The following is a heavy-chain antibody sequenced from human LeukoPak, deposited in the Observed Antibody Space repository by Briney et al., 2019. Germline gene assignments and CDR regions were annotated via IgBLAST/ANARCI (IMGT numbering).Heavy chain of an antibody. V-gene: IGHV3-30*04. J-gene: IGHJ2*01. CDR1: GFTFSSCA. CDR3: ARDRRISGWYFDL. CDR2: ISYDGSNK. Sequence: GRSLRLSCAASGFTFSSCAMHWVRQAPGKGLEWVAVISYDGSNKYYADSVKGRFTISRDNSKNTLYLQMNSLRAEDTAVYYCARDRRISGWYFDLWGRGTLVTVSS. D-gene: IGHD3-10*01.